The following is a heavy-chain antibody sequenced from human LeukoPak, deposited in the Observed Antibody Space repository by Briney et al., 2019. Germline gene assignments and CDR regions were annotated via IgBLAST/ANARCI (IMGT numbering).Heavy chain of an antibody. V-gene: IGHV4-34*01. CDR1: GGSFSGYY. D-gene: IGHD3-16*01. CDR3: ARDPRGGWFDP. J-gene: IGHJ5*02. CDR2: INHSGST. Sequence: SVTLSLTCAVYGGSFSGYYWSWIRQPPGKGLEWIGEINHSGSTNYNPSLKSRVTISVDTSKNQFSLKLSSVTAADTAVYYCARDPRGGWFDPWGQGTLVTVSS.